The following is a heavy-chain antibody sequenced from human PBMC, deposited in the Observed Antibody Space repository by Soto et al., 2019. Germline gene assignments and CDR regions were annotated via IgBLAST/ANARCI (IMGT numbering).Heavy chain of an antibody. CDR2: IYYSGST. CDR1: GGSISSGGYY. D-gene: IGHD3-22*01. J-gene: IGHJ4*02. Sequence: TSETLSLTCTVSGGSISSGGYYWSWIRQHPGKGLEWIGYIYYSGSTYYNPSLKSRVTISVDTSKNQFSLKLSSVTAADTAVYYCASTYYNDSSGPFDYWGQGTLVTVSS. V-gene: IGHV4-31*03. CDR3: ASTYYNDSSGPFDY.